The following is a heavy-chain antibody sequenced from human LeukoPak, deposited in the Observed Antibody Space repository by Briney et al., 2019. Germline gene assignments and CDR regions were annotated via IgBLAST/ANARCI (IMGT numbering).Heavy chain of an antibody. D-gene: IGHD3-16*02. Sequence: GGSLRLSCAASGFTFSSYSMNWVRQAPGKGLEWVSYISSSSTIYYADSVKGRFTISRDNAKNSLYLQMNSLRDEDTAVYYCARDLEDDYVWGSYRLDAFDIWGQGTMVTVSS. CDR1: GFTFSSYS. CDR2: ISSSSTI. V-gene: IGHV3-48*02. J-gene: IGHJ3*02. CDR3: ARDLEDDYVWGSYRLDAFDI.